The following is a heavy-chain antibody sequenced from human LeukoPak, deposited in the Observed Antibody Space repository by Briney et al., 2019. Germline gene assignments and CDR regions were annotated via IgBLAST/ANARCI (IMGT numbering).Heavy chain of an antibody. Sequence: PGGSLRLSCTASGFTFSGYAMNWVRQAPGKGLEWVGFIRSKAYGGTTEYAASVKGRFTISRDDSKSIAYLQMNSLKTEDTAVYYCTRDKGDEDIVVVPAAGYWGQGTLVTVSS. V-gene: IGHV3-49*04. D-gene: IGHD2-2*01. CDR2: IRSKAYGGTT. CDR1: GFTFSGYA. CDR3: TRDKGDEDIVVVPAAGY. J-gene: IGHJ4*02.